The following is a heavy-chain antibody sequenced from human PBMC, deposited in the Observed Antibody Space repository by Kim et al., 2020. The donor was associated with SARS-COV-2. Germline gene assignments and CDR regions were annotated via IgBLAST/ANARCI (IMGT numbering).Heavy chain of an antibody. D-gene: IGHD3-22*01. CDR1: GFTFSSYW. Sequence: GGSLRLSCAASGFTFSSYWMSWVRQAPGKGLEWVANIKQDGSEKYYVDSVKGRFTISRDNAKNSLYLQMNSLRAEDTAVYYCARDPRAYYYDSSGYLDYWGQGTLVTVSS. J-gene: IGHJ4*02. CDR3: ARDPRAYYYDSSGYLDY. V-gene: IGHV3-7*03. CDR2: IKQDGSEK.